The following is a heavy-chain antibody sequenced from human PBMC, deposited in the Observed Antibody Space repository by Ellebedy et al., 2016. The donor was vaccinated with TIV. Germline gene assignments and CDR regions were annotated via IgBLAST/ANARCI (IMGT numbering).Heavy chain of an antibody. CDR3: VKGSGGGNYWKMPSPDF. CDR1: GFTFDDYA. D-gene: IGHD1-7*01. CDR2: IGCNSGSI. V-gene: IGHV3-9*01. Sequence: GGSLRLSCAASGFTFDDYAMHWVRQAPGKGLEWVSGIGCNSGSIGYAGSVKGRLTIYRDNAKNSLYLQMNSLRGEDTAFYYCVKGSGGGNYWKMPSPDFWGQGTLVTVSS. J-gene: IGHJ4*02.